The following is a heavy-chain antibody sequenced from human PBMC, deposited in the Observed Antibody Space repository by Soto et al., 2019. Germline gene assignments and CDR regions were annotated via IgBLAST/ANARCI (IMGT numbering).Heavy chain of an antibody. CDR1: GGSISSGGYS. D-gene: IGHD5-12*01. Sequence: PSETLSLTCAVSGGSISSGGYSWSWIRQPPGKGLEWIGYIYHSGSTYYNPSLKSRVTISVDRSKNQFSLKLSSVTAADTAVYYCARELGGGYDFYFDYWSQGTLVTVSS. CDR3: ARELGGGYDFYFDY. J-gene: IGHJ4*02. V-gene: IGHV4-30-2*01. CDR2: IYHSGST.